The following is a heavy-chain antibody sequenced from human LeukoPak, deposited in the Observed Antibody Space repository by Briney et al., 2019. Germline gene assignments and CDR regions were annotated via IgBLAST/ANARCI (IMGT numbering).Heavy chain of an antibody. CDR3: ARDLAGTRVSYP. J-gene: IGHJ5*02. CDR2: IWYDGSNK. Sequence: GGSLRLSCAASGFTFSSYGMHWVRQAPGKGLEWVAVIWYDGSNKYYADSVKGRFTISRDNAKNSLYLQMNSLRAEDTAVYYCARDLAGTRVSYPWGQGTLVTVSS. V-gene: IGHV3-33*01. D-gene: IGHD1-1*01. CDR1: GFTFSSYG.